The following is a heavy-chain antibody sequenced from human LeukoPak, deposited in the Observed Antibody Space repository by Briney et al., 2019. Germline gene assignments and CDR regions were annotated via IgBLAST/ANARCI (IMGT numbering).Heavy chain of an antibody. CDR2: ISSRGNEI. D-gene: IGHD5-12*01. CDR1: GFTLTSSA. CDR3: AKDLPSSWPIDH. V-gene: IGHV3-30*18. J-gene: IGHJ4*02. Sequence: GGSLRLSCAASGFTLTSSAMHWVRQAPGKGLEWVALISSRGNEIVHTNSVKGRFTISRDTSKNTLYLQMNDLRVDDTAVYYCAKDLPSSWPIDHWGQGILVTVYS.